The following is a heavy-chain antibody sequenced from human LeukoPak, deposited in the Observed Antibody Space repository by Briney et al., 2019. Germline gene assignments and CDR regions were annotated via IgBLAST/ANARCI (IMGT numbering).Heavy chain of an antibody. CDR2: ISSSSSYT. D-gene: IGHD2-15*01. CDR3: ARDLRYCSGGSCYTNWFDP. J-gene: IGHJ5*02. V-gene: IGHV3-11*05. CDR1: GFTFSDYY. Sequence: GGSLRLSCAASGFTFSDYYMSWIRQAPGKGLEWVSYISSSSSYTNYADSVKGRFTISRDNAKNSLHLQMNSLRAEDTAVYYCARDLRYCSGGSCYTNWFDPWGQGTLVTVSS.